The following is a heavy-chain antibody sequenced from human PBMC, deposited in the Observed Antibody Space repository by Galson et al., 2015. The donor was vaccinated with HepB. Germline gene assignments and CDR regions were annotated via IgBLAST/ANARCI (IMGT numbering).Heavy chain of an antibody. J-gene: IGHJ5*02. V-gene: IGHV4-38-2*02. CDR1: GYSISSGYY. CDR3: ARGGISGTLRRGWFDP. D-gene: IGHD1-26*01. Sequence: SLTCTVSGYSISSGYYWGWIRQPPGKGLEWIGSIYHSGSTYYNPSLKSRVTISVDTSKNQFSLKLSSVTAADTAVYYCARGGISGTLRRGWFDPWGQGTLVTVSS. CDR2: IYHSGST.